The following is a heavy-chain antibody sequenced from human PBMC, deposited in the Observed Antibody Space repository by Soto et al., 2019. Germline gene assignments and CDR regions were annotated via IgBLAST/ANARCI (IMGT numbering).Heavy chain of an antibody. Sequence: ASVKVSCKASGYTFTSYGISWVRQAPGQGLEWMGWISAYNGNTNYAQKLQGRVTMTTDTSTSTAYMELRSLRSDDTAVYYCARIRNTRGSGWYYFDYWGQGTLVTVSS. CDR3: ARIRNTRGSGWYYFDY. J-gene: IGHJ4*02. V-gene: IGHV1-18*01. CDR2: ISAYNGNT. D-gene: IGHD6-19*01. CDR1: GYTFTSYG.